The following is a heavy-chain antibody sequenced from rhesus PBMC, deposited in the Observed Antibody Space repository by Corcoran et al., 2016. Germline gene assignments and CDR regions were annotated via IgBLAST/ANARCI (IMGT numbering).Heavy chain of an antibody. J-gene: IGHJ4*01. D-gene: IGHD6S26*01. CDR2: IDPSDSDT. CDR1: GYSFTSYW. CDR3: AKGRDSSGWSV. V-gene: IGHV5-2*01. Sequence: EVQLVQSGAEVKRPGESLKISCKTSGYSFTSYWISWVRQMPGKGLEWMGAIDPSDSDTRYTPSCQGQFTNSADKSISTTYLQWSSLKASDSATYYCAKGRDSSGWSVWGQGVLVTVSS.